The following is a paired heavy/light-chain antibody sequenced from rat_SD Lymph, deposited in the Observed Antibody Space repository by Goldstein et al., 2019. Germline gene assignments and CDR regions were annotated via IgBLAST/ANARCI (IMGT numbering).Heavy chain of an antibody. CDR1: GFTFSNAW. D-gene: IGHD5-1*01. V-gene: IGHV6-8*01. CDR3: TTTGSGF. Sequence: EVQLVETGGSLVQPGKSLKLTCATSGFTFSNAWMHWVRQSPEKQLEWVAQIKAKSNNYATYYAESVKGRFTISRDDSKSSVYLQMNSLKEEDTAIYYCTTTGSGFWGPGTMVTVSS. CDR2: IKAKSNNYAT. J-gene: IGHJ1*01.
Light chain of an antibody. V-gene: IGKV14S14*01. J-gene: IGKJ2-1*01. CDR2: GAT. CDR1: QDIGNY. Sequence: DIQMTQSPSSLSASLGDRVTITCRASQDIGNYLTWFQQKPGKSPRRMIYGATNLAAGVPSRFSGSRSGSDYSLTISSLESEDVADYHCLQSIQYPHTFGAGTKLELK. CDR3: LQSIQYPHT.